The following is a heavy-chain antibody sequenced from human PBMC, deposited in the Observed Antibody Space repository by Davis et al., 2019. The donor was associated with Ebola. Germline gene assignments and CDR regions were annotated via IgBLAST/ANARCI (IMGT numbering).Heavy chain of an antibody. Sequence: AASVKVSCKASGYTFTSYAMHWVRQAPGQRLEWMGWINAGNGNTKYSQKFQGRVTMTRDTSTSTVYMELSSLRSEDTAVYYCATGVTVTTFYYYGMDVWGQGTTVTVSS. V-gene: IGHV1-3*01. CDR2: INAGNGNT. CDR3: ATGVTVTTFYYYGMDV. CDR1: GYTFTSYA. D-gene: IGHD4-17*01. J-gene: IGHJ6*02.